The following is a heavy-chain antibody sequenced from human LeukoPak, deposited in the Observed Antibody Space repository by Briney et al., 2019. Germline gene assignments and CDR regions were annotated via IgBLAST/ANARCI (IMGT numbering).Heavy chain of an antibody. CDR1: GYSISSGYY. V-gene: IGHV4-38-2*02. J-gene: IGHJ4*02. CDR2: IYHSGST. Sequence: SETLSLTCTVSGYSISSGYYWGWIRPPPGKGLEWIGSIYHSGSTYYNPSLKSRVTISVDTSKNQFSLKLSSVTAADTAVYYCARDGGLAYSGEFDYWGQGTLVTVSS. CDR3: ARDGGLAYSGEFDY. D-gene: IGHD2-15*01.